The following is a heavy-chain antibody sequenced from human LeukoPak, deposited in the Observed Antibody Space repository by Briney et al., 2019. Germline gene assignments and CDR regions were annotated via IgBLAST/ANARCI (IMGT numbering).Heavy chain of an antibody. V-gene: IGHV4-38-2*02. Sequence: SETLSLTCAVSGYSISSGYYWGWIRQPPGKGLEWIGSIYHSGSTYYNPSFKSRVTISVDTSKNQFSLKLSSVTAADTAVYYCARDGEYYYGSGSYSWFDPWGQGTLVTVSS. CDR1: GYSISSGYY. CDR2: IYHSGST. D-gene: IGHD3-10*01. J-gene: IGHJ5*02. CDR3: ARDGEYYYGSGSYSWFDP.